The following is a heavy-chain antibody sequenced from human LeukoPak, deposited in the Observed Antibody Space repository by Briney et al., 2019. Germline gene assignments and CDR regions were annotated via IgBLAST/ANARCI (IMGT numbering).Heavy chain of an antibody. CDR2: IYYSGTT. Sequence: SETLSLTCTVSGGSISSSNYYWGWIRQPPGKGLEWIGSIYYSGTTYYSSSLKSRVIIPVDTSKNQFSLKLSSVTATDTAVYYCARHEAQDFDYWGQGTLVTVSS. CDR3: ARHEAQDFDY. V-gene: IGHV4-39*01. J-gene: IGHJ4*02. CDR1: GGSISSSNYY.